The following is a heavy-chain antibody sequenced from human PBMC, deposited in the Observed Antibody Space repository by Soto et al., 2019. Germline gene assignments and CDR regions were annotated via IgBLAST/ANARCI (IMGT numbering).Heavy chain of an antibody. J-gene: IGHJ4*02. CDR2: TYYRSKWSF. CDR1: GDSVSSNSVT. V-gene: IGHV6-1*01. Sequence: SQTLSLTCAISGDSVSSNSVTWNWIRQSPSRGLEWLGRTYYRSKWSFDYAESVQSRITIKPDTSRNQFSLQLNSVTPEDTAVYYCARATSATFDYWGEGTLVTVS. CDR3: ARATSATFDY.